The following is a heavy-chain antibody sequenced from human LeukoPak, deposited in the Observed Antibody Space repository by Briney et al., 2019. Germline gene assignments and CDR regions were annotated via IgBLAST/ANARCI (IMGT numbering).Heavy chain of an antibody. CDR2: ISSSGSTI. CDR3: ARVAEGVHFGELLYKWYGLYYYGMDV. J-gene: IGHJ6*02. V-gene: IGHV3-11*01. CDR1: GFTFSDYY. Sequence: GGSLRLSCAASGFTFSDYYMSWIRQAPGKGLEWVSYISSSGSTIYYADSVKGRFTISRDNAKNSLYLQMNSLRAEDTAVYYCARVAEGVHFGELLYKWYGLYYYGMDVWGQGTTVTVSS. D-gene: IGHD3-10*01.